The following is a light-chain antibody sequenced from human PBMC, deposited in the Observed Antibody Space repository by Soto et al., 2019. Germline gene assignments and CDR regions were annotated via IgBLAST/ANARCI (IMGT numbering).Light chain of an antibody. CDR3: CSYAGSSTYG. CDR2: EGS. CDR1: SSDVGSYNL. V-gene: IGLV2-23*01. Sequence: QSVLTQPASVFGSPGQSITISCTGTSSDVGSYNLVSWCQQHPGKAPKLMIYEGSKRPSGVSNRFSGSKSGNTASLTISGLQAEDEADYYCCSYAGSSTYGFGTGTKVTVL. J-gene: IGLJ1*01.